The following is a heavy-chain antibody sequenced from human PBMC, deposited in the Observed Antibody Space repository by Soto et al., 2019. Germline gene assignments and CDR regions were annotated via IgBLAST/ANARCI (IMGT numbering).Heavy chain of an antibody. Sequence: QVQLVQSGAEVKKPGASVKVSCKTSGYTFNNYGISWVRQAPGQGLEWMGWISDYNGNPNYPQKFQGRVTMTTDTSTKTVYMVLTSLRSDDTAVYYCARDGYYDSGSYGMDVWGRGTTVTVSS. J-gene: IGHJ6*02. CDR1: GYTFNNYG. CDR3: ARDGYYDSGSYGMDV. CDR2: ISDYNGNP. D-gene: IGHD3-10*01. V-gene: IGHV1-18*01.